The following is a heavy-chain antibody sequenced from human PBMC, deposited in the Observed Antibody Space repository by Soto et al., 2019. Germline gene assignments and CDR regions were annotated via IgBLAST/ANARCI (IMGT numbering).Heavy chain of an antibody. CDR3: ARRAAAGSSYYYYYGMDV. Sequence: SETLSLTCTVSGGSISSYYWSWIRQPPGKGLEWIGYIYYSGSTNYNPSLKSRVTISVDTSKNQFSLKLSSVTAADTAVYYCARRAAAGSSYYYYYGMDVWGQGTTVTVSS. V-gene: IGHV4-59*08. CDR1: GGSISSYY. J-gene: IGHJ6*02. D-gene: IGHD6-13*01. CDR2: IYYSGST.